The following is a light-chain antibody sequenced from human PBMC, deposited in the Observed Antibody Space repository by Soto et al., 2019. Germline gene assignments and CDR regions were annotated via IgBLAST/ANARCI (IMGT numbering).Light chain of an antibody. V-gene: IGKV1-5*03. CDR2: KAS. J-gene: IGKJ2*01. Sequence: DIQMTQSPSTLSASVGDRVTITCRASQSISSWLAWYQQKPGKAPKLLIYKASSLESGVPSRFSGSGSGPEFTLTISRRQPDDFATYYCQQYNSYSPYTFGQGTKLEIK. CDR3: QQYNSYSPYT. CDR1: QSISSW.